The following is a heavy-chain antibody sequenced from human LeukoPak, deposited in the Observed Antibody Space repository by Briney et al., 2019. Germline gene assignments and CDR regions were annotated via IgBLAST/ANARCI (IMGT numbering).Heavy chain of an antibody. Sequence: PSETLSLTCTVSGGSISSYYWSWIRQPPGKGLEWIGYIYYSGSTNYNPSLKSRVTISVDTSKNQFSLKLSSVTPADTAVYYCARAGPDYDFWSGPTPYYFDYWGQGTPVTVSS. V-gene: IGHV4-59*01. CDR3: ARAGPDYDFWSGPTPYYFDY. D-gene: IGHD3-3*01. CDR1: GGSISSYY. J-gene: IGHJ4*02. CDR2: IYYSGST.